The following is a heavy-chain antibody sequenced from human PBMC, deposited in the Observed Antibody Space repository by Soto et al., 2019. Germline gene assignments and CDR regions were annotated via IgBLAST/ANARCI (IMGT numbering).Heavy chain of an antibody. CDR1: GGSFSGYY. J-gene: IGHJ6*02. Sequence: SATLSLTCAVYGGSFSGYYWSWIRQPPGKGLEWIGEINHSGSTNYNPSLKSRVTISVDTSKNQFSLKLSSVTAADTAVYYCARGPSLSSSLGRNYYYYGMDVWGQGTTVTVSS. D-gene: IGHD6-13*01. CDR2: INHSGST. V-gene: IGHV4-34*01. CDR3: ARGPSLSSSLGRNYYYYGMDV.